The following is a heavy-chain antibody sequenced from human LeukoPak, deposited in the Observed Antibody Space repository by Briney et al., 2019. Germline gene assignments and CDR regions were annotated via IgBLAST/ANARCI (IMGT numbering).Heavy chain of an antibody. CDR1: GGSISSGDYY. V-gene: IGHV4-30-4*01. CDR2: IYYSGST. J-gene: IGHJ5*02. CDR3: ARKRTTVTTGWFDP. D-gene: IGHD4-17*01. Sequence: SETLSLTCTVSGGSISSGDYYWSWIRQPPGKGLEWIGYIYYSGSTYYNPSLKSRVTISVDTSKNQFSLKLSSVTAADTAVYYCARKRTTVTTGWFDPWGQGTLVTVSS.